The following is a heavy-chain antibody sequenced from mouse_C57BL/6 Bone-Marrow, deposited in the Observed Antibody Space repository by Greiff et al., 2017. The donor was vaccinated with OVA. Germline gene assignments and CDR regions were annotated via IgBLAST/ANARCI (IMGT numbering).Heavy chain of an antibody. CDR3: VRHEGDYDYFDY. D-gene: IGHD2-4*01. CDR2: IRSKSNNYAT. CDR1: GFSFNTYA. V-gene: IGHV10-1*01. Sequence: EVKVVESGGGLVQPKGSLKLSCAASGFSFNTYAMNWVRQAPGKGLEWVARIRSKSNNYATYYADSVKDRFTISRDDSESMLYLQMNNLKTEDTAMYYCVRHEGDYDYFDYWGQGTTLTVSS. J-gene: IGHJ2*01.